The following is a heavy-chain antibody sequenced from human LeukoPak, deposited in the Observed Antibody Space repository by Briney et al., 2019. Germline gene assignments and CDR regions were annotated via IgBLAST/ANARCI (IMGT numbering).Heavy chain of an antibody. CDR1: GFTFSSYA. D-gene: IGHD2-15*01. J-gene: IGHJ4*02. CDR2: ISNSGGRT. Sequence: GGSLRLSCAASGFTFSSYAKSWVRPAPGKGLEWVSSISNSGGRTFYTDSVKGRFTISRDNSKSTLCLQMNSLRAEDTAVYYCAKQLGYCSDGSCYFPYWGQGTLVTVSS. V-gene: IGHV3-23*01. CDR3: AKQLGYCSDGSCYFPY.